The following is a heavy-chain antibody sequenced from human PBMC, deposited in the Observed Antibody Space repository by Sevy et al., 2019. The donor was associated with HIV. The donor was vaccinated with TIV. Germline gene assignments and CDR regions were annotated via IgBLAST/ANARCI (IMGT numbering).Heavy chain of an antibody. J-gene: IGHJ4*02. V-gene: IGHV4-34*01. CDR2: INHSGST. Sequence: SETLSLTCAVCSGSFSAYYWSWIRQPPGKGLEWIGEINHSGSTNYNPSLKSRVTISLHTSKNQFSLKLTSVTAADTAVYYCARGVTVTTVPYYFDYWGQGTLVTVSS. D-gene: IGHD4-4*01. CDR1: SGSFSAYY. CDR3: ARGVTVTTVPYYFDY.